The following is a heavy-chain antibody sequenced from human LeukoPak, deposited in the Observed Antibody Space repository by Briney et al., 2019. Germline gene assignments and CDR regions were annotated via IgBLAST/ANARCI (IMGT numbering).Heavy chain of an antibody. CDR2: MNPNSGNT. CDR1: GYTFTSYD. D-gene: IGHD2-2*01. J-gene: IGHJ6*04. CDR3: ARGDICSSTSCPSEHYYYYYGMDV. V-gene: IGHV1-8*01. Sequence: GASVKVSCKASGYTFTSYDINWVRQATGQGLEWMGWMNPNSGNTGYAQKFQGRVTMTRNTSISTAYMELSSLRSEDTAVYYCARGDICSSTSCPSEHYYYYYGMDVWGKGTTVTVSS.